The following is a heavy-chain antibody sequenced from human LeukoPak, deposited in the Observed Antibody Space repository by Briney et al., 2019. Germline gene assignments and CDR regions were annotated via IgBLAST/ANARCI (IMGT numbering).Heavy chain of an antibody. J-gene: IGHJ4*02. CDR1: GYTFTGYY. CDR2: INPNSGGT. Sequence: ASVKVSCKASGYTFTGYYMHWVRQAPGQGLEWMGWINPNSGGTNYAQKFQGRVTMTRDTSISTAYMELSRLRSDDTAVYYCARPHGDTYYYDSSGYPFDYWGRGTLVTVSS. CDR3: ARPHGDTYYYDSSGYPFDY. V-gene: IGHV1-2*02. D-gene: IGHD3-22*01.